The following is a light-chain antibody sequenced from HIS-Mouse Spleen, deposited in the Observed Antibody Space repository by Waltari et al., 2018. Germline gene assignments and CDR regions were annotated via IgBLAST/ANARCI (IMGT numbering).Light chain of an antibody. J-gene: IGLJ2*01. CDR2: EDS. V-gene: IGLV3-10*01. CDR1: ALPKKY. Sequence: SYELTQPPSVSVSPGQTARITCSGDALPKKYAYWYQQKSGQAPVLVLYEDSKRPSGIPERFSGSSSGTMATLTISGAQVEDEADYYCYSTDSSGNHRVFGRGTKLTVL. CDR3: YSTDSSGNHRV.